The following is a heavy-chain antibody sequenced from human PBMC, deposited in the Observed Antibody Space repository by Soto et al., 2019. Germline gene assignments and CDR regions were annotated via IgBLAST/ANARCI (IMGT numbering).Heavy chain of an antibody. D-gene: IGHD3-16*02. J-gene: IGHJ5*02. Sequence: ASVKVSCKASGYTFTSYGISWVRQAPGQGLEWMGWISAYNGNTNYAQKLQGRVTMTTDTSTSTAYMELRSLRSDDTAVYYCARDADAFGGVIVPTWFGPWGQGTRVTVPQ. CDR3: ARDADAFGGVIVPTWFGP. CDR2: ISAYNGNT. V-gene: IGHV1-18*04. CDR1: GYTFTSYG.